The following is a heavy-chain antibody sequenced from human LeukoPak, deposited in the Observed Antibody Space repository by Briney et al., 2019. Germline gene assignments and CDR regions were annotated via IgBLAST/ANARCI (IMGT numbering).Heavy chain of an antibody. D-gene: IGHD3-3*01. J-gene: IGHJ4*02. CDR3: ARDHKRLTIFGVVIIGGIDY. CDR1: GGSFSGYY. V-gene: IGHV4-34*01. Sequence: SETLSLTCAVYGGSFSGYYWSWIRQPPGKGLEWIGEINHSGSTNYNPSLKSRVTISVDTSKNQFSLKLSSVPAADTAVYYCARDHKRLTIFGVVIIGGIDYWGQGTLVTVSS. CDR2: INHSGST.